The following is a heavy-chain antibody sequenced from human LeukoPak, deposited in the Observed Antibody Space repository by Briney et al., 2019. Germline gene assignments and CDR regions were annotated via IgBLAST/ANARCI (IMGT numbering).Heavy chain of an antibody. Sequence: SETLSLTCTVSGGSISSSSYYWSWIRQPPGEGLEWIGYIYYSGSTNYNPSLKSRVTISVDTSKNQFSLKLSSVTAADTAMYHCARVSGYDWESFYDYWGQGSLVTVSS. J-gene: IGHJ4*02. CDR2: IYYSGST. D-gene: IGHD5-12*01. V-gene: IGHV4-61*01. CDR1: GGSISSSSYY. CDR3: ARVSGYDWESFYDY.